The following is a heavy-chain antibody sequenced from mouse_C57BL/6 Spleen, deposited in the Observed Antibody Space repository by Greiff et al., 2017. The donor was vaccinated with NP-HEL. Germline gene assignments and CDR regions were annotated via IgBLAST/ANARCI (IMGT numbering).Heavy chain of an antibody. Sequence: EVQLQQSGPELVKPGASVKISCKASGYTFTDYYMNWVKQSHGKSLEWIGDINPNNGGTSYIQKFKGKATLTVDKSSSTAYMELRSLTSEDSAVYYCASGVADYFDYWGQGTTLTVSS. CDR2: INPNNGGT. CDR1: GYTFTDYY. J-gene: IGHJ2*01. CDR3: ASGVADYFDY. V-gene: IGHV1-26*01. D-gene: IGHD1-1*01.